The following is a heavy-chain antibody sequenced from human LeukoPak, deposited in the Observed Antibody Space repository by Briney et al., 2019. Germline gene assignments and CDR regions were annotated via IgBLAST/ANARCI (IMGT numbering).Heavy chain of an antibody. V-gene: IGHV1-18*01. CDR1: GYTFTSYS. CDR2: ISTYNGNT. Sequence: ASVKVSCKASGYTFTSYSLNWVRQAPGQGLEWMGWISTYNGNTNYAQKLQGRVTMTTDTSTSTAYMELRSLRSDDTAVYYCARDSGSYSGLDYWGQGTLVTVSS. J-gene: IGHJ4*02. D-gene: IGHD1-26*01. CDR3: ARDSGSYSGLDY.